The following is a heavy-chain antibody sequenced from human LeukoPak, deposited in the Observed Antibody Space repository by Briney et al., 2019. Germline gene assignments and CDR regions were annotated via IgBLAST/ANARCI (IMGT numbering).Heavy chain of an antibody. J-gene: IGHJ4*02. V-gene: IGHV3-7*01. CDR2: IKQDGSEK. Sequence: NIKQDGSEKYYVDSVKRRFTISRDNAKNSLYLQMNSLRAEDTAVYYCASERFLEWLPDYWGQGPLVTVSS. CDR3: ASERFLEWLPDY. D-gene: IGHD3-3*01.